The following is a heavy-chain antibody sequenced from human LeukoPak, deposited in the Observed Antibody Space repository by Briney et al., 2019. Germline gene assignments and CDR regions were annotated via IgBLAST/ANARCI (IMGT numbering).Heavy chain of an antibody. CDR3: AKYSAYYDFWSGYWTIDY. V-gene: IGHV3-23*01. Sequence: GGSLRLSCAASGFTFSSYAMSWVRQAPGKGLEWVSAISGSGGSTYNADSVKGRFTISRDNSKNTLYLQMNSLRAEDTAVYYCAKYSAYYDFWSGYWTIDYWGQGTLVTVSS. J-gene: IGHJ4*02. D-gene: IGHD3-3*01. CDR1: GFTFSSYA. CDR2: ISGSGGST.